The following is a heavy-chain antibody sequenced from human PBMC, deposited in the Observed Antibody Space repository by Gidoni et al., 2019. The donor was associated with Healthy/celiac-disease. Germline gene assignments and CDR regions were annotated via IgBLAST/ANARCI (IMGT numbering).Heavy chain of an antibody. CDR2: ISYDGSTK. CDR3: AREPGEWLLLNWFDP. V-gene: IGHV3-30-3*01. D-gene: IGHD3-3*01. CDR1: GCTSSSYA. Sequence: QVPLGEPGGGVVQPGRPLRRSCAASGCTSSSYAMHWVRQAPGKGLEWVAVISYDGSTKNYADSVKGRFTISRDNSKNTLYLQIGSLRAEDTAVYYCAREPGEWLLLNWFDPWGQGTLVTVSS. J-gene: IGHJ5*02.